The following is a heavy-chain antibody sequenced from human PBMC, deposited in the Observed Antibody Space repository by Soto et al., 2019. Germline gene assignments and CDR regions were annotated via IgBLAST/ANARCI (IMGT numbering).Heavy chain of an antibody. J-gene: IGHJ6*02. CDR3: ARGGIAARLYYYYGMDV. V-gene: IGHV3-7*05. Sequence: GGSLRLSCAASGFTFSSYWMSWVRQAPGKGLEWVANIKQDGSEKYYVDSVKGRFTISRDNAKNSLYLQMNSLRAEDTAVYYCARGGIAARLYYYYGMDVWGQGTTVTVSS. D-gene: IGHD6-6*01. CDR1: GFTFSSYW. CDR2: IKQDGSEK.